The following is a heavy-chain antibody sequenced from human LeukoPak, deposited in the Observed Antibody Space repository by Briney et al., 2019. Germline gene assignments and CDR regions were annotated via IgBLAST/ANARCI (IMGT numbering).Heavy chain of an antibody. CDR2: INHSGST. D-gene: IGHD3-10*01. Sequence: PSETLSLTCAVYGGSFSGYYWSWIRQPPGKGLEWIGEINHSGSTNYNPSLKSRVTISVDTSKNQFSLKLSSVTAADTAVYYCAREGTMVRGVIALSYKPTKRSLNFDYWGQGTLVTVSS. CDR3: AREGTMVRGVIALSYKPTKRSLNFDY. J-gene: IGHJ4*02. V-gene: IGHV4-34*01. CDR1: GGSFSGYY.